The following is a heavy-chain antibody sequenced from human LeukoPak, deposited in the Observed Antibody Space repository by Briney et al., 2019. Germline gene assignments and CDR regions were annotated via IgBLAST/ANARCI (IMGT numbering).Heavy chain of an antibody. CDR3: ARSAPDPGVDY. V-gene: IGHV3-74*01. CDR1: GFSFSSYW. D-gene: IGHD3-10*01. J-gene: IGHJ4*02. Sequence: PGGSLRLSCAASGFSFSSYWMYWVRQAPGKGLVWLSRIRSDGSSTSYADSVKGRFTISRDNAKNTLYLQVNSLRAEDTAVYHCARSAPDPGVDYWGQGTLVTVSS. CDR2: IRSDGSST.